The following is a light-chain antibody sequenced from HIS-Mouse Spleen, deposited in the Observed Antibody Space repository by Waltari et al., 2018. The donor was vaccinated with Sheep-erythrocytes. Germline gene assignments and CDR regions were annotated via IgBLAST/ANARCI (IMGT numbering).Light chain of an antibody. V-gene: IGKV3-20*01. CDR2: GAS. Sequence: EIKLTQSPGTLSLSPGERATLPCRASQSVSSSYLAWYQQKPGQAPRLLIYGASSRATGIPDRFSGSGSGTDFTLTISRLEPEDFAVYYCQQYGSSLRTFGQGTKVEIK. CDR1: QSVSSSY. CDR3: QQYGSSLRT. J-gene: IGKJ1*01.